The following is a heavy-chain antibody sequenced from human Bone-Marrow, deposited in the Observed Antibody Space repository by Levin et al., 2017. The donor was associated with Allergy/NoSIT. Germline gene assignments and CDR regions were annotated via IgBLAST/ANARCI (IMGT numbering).Heavy chain of an antibody. CDR3: ASWAMYHYDRSAFDYFYYAMDV. Sequence: LSLTCAASGILFSSYDMNWVRQAPGKGLEWVSSISAGGNYIYYADSVKGRFTISRDNAKNSLFLQMNSLRAEDTAVYYCASWAMYHYDRSAFDYFYYAMDVWGQGTSVTVSS. D-gene: IGHD3-22*01. J-gene: IGHJ6*02. CDR1: GILFSSYD. V-gene: IGHV3-21*01. CDR2: ISAGGNYI.